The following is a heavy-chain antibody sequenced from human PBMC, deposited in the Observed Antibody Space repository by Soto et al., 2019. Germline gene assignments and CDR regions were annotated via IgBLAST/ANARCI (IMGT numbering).Heavy chain of an antibody. CDR2: ISSSSSTI. D-gene: IGHD4-4*01. V-gene: IGHV3-48*02. J-gene: IGHJ4*02. CDR3: ARAKYDYRKDFDY. CDR1: GFIFTTYS. Sequence: PGGSLRLSCVASGFIFTTYSMNWVRQAPGKGLEWVSHISSSSSTINYADSVKGRFTISRDNAKNSLYLQMNSLRDEDTAVYYCARAKYDYRKDFDYWGQGTLVTVSS.